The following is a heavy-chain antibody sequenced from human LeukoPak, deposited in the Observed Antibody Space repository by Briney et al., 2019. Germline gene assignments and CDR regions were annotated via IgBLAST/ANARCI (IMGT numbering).Heavy chain of an antibody. J-gene: IGHJ4*02. CDR3: ARDSTTAKGGY. Sequence: GSLRLSCAASGFTFSSYSMNWVRQAPGEGLEWVSSISSSSSYIYYADSVKGRFTISRDNAKNSLYLQMNSLRAEDTAVYYCARDSTTAKGGYWGQGTLVTVSS. CDR1: GFTFSSYS. V-gene: IGHV3-21*01. D-gene: IGHD4-17*01. CDR2: ISSSSSYI.